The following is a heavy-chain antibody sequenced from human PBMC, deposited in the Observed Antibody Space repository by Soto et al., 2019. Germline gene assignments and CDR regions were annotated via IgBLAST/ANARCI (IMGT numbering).Heavy chain of an antibody. Sequence: SETLSLTCTASGGSVSSGSYYWSRSRQPPGKGLEWIGYIYYSGSTKYNPSLKRRVTISVDTYKNQFSLKLSYVTAEDTAVYYCVRLICLAYYYDSSCYYCNDYFGQGTLVTVSS. CDR1: GGSVSSGSYY. D-gene: IGHD3-22*01. CDR3: VRLICLAYYYDSSCYYCNDY. V-gene: IGHV4-61*01. CDR2: IYYSGST. J-gene: IGHJ4*02.